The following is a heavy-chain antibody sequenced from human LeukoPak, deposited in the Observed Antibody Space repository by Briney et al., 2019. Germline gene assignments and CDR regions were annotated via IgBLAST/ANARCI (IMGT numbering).Heavy chain of an antibody. CDR1: GFIFSSYA. CDR3: ARHWAHLDY. J-gene: IGHJ4*02. Sequence: PGRSLRLSCAASGFIFSSYAMHWVRQAPGKGLEWVANIREDGSEIYYLDSVKGRFTIFRDNAKNSLYLQMNGLRAEDTAVYYCARHWAHLDYWGQGTLVTVSS. CDR2: IREDGSEI. V-gene: IGHV3-7*01. D-gene: IGHD7-27*01.